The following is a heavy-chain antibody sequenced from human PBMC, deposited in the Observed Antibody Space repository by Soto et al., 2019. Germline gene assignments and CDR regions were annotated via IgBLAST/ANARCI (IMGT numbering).Heavy chain of an antibody. CDR2: IYPGDSDT. J-gene: IGHJ4*02. CDR1: GYSFTSYW. CDR3: ARGPAGGELNPDY. V-gene: IGHV5-51*01. Sequence: VEALKISCERSGYSFTSYWIRWVRQMPGKGLEWMGIIYPGDSDTRYSPSFQGQVTISADKSISTAYLQWSSLKASDTAMYYCARGPAGGELNPDYWGQGTLVTVSS. D-gene: IGHD3-16*01.